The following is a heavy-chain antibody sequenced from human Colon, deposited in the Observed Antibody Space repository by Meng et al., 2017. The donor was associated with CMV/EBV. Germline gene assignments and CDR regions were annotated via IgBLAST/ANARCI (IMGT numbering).Heavy chain of an antibody. CDR1: GFSFITDKAG. J-gene: IGHJ4*02. V-gene: IGHV2-5*02. CDR2: IYWDDDT. Sequence: QTTPKGAGATRVHPTRTLTLTCTFSGFSFITDKAGVGWIRHPPGKALEWLGFIYWDDDTRYSPSLKTRLTITRDTSKNQVILTMTNMDPADTATYYCVRRSYSGQDDYWGQGALVTVSS. CDR3: VRRSYSGQDDY. D-gene: IGHD5-12*01.